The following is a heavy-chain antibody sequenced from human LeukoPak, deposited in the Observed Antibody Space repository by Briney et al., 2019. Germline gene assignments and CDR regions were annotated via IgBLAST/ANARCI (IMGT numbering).Heavy chain of an antibody. Sequence: GGSLRLSCAASGFTFSSYAMSWVRQAPGKGLEWVSAISGSGGSTYYADSVKGRFTISRDNSKNTLYLQMGSLRAEDMAVYYCARVANPAVAAAGTRSNSDDAFDIWGQGTMVTVSS. J-gene: IGHJ3*02. CDR1: GFTFSSYA. V-gene: IGHV3-23*01. CDR3: ARVANPAVAAAGTRSNSDDAFDI. CDR2: ISGSGGST. D-gene: IGHD6-13*01.